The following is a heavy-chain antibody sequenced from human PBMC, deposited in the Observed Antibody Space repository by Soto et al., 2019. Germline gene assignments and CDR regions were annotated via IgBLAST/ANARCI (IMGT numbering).Heavy chain of an antibody. CDR3: ARTGGMDV. Sequence: QVQLQQWGAGLLKPSETLSLTCAVYGGSFSGYYWSWLRQPPGKGPEWIGEINHRGNTKYNPSLESRVTISVDTSKNQFSLKLNSVSAADTAVYYCARTGGMDVWSQGATVTVSS. CDR2: INHRGNT. J-gene: IGHJ6*02. CDR1: GGSFSGYY. V-gene: IGHV4-34*01.